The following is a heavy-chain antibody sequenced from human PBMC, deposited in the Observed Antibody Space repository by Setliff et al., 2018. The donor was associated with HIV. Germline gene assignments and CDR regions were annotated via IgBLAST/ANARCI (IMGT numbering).Heavy chain of an antibody. CDR1: GFTFSAYS. V-gene: IGHV3-21*04. J-gene: IGHJ4*02. CDR2: ISTSGNFI. Sequence: GGSLRLSCAASGFTFSAYSMNWVRQVPGKGLEWVSCISTSGNFIYYADSVKGRFTISRDNAKNSLYLQMNSLRAEDTAMYYCARDKGPPPVVHLDYWGQGTLVTVSS. D-gene: IGHD3-10*02. CDR3: ARDKGPPPVVHLDY.